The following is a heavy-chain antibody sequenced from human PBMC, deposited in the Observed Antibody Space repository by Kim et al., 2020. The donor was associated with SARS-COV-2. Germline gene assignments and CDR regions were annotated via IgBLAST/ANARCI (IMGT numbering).Heavy chain of an antibody. CDR3: ARDSIYCSGGSCYSGSLGLGY. D-gene: IGHD2-15*01. Sequence: GGSLRLSCAASGFTFSSYSMNWVRQAPGKGLEWVSYISSSSSTIYYADSVKGRFTISRDNAKNSLYLQMNSLRDEDTAVYYCARDSIYCSGGSCYSGSLGLGYWGQGTLVTVSS. J-gene: IGHJ4*02. V-gene: IGHV3-48*02. CDR1: GFTFSSYS. CDR2: ISSSSSTI.